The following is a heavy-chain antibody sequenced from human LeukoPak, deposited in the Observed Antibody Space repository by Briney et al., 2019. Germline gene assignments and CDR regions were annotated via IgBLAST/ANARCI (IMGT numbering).Heavy chain of an antibody. Sequence: SETLSLTCTVSGGSISTYYWNWNRQPPGKGLEWIGYIYHSGSTNYNPSLQSRVTISVDTSKNQISLNLNSVTAADTAVYYCARGGAARLHFQNWGQGTLVTVSS. J-gene: IGHJ1*01. V-gene: IGHV4-59*01. CDR2: IYHSGST. D-gene: IGHD6-6*01. CDR3: ARGGAARLHFQN. CDR1: GGSISTYY.